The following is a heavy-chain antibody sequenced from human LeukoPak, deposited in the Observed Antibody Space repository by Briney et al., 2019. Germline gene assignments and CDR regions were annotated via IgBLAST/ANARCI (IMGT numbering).Heavy chain of an antibody. CDR3: ARVTCSGGSCYVGLGIDY. Sequence: GGPLRLSCAASGFTFSHYGMHWVRQAPGKGLEWVAIIWYDGSKEYYEDSVKGRFTISRDNSKNTLYLQMNSLRAEDTAVYYCARVTCSGGSCYVGLGIDYWGQGTLVTVSS. D-gene: IGHD2-15*01. CDR1: GFTFSHYG. V-gene: IGHV3-33*01. J-gene: IGHJ4*02. CDR2: IWYDGSKE.